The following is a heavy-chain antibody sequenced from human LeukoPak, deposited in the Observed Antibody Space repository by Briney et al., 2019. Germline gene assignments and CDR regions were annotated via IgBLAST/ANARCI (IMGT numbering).Heavy chain of an antibody. CDR3: SSGTVAAYFDH. CDR2: IKSRTDGGTP. V-gene: IGHV3-15*01. Sequence: GGSLRLSCAASRFTFTNTCMSWVRQAQGKGLEWVGRIKSRTDGGTPDYAAAVKGRFTISRDDSKYTLYLQMNSLKTEDTAGYYCSSGTVAAYFDHWGLGTLVTVSS. J-gene: IGHJ4*02. CDR1: RFTFTNTC. D-gene: IGHD6-19*01.